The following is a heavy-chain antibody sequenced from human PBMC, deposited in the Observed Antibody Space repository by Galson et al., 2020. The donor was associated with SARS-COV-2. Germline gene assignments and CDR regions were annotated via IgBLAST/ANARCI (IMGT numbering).Heavy chain of an antibody. CDR3: ARESGSSGKSGFFVP. CDR1: GNTFSTYV. CDR2: ISTDGGRE. V-gene: IGHV3-30*04. J-gene: IGHJ5*02. Sequence: GGSLRLSCGASGNTFSTYVMHWVRQAPGKGLEWVAAISTDGGREHYAESVKGRFSISRDNPKNTLYLQLNSLKPEDTAVYYCARESGSSGKSGFFVPWGQGTLLTVSS. D-gene: IGHD1-26*01.